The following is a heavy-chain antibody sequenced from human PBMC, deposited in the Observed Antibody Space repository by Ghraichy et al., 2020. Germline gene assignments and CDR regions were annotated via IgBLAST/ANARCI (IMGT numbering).Heavy chain of an antibody. V-gene: IGHV4-4*07. CDR1: GGSISSYY. D-gene: IGHD2-2*01. Sequence: SETLSLTCTVSGGSISSYYWSWIRQPAGKGLEWIGRIYTSGSTNYNPSLKSRVTMSVDTSKNQFSLKLSSVTAADTAVYDCAGADIVVVPAAIWPGWFDPWGQGTLVTVSS. J-gene: IGHJ5*02. CDR2: IYTSGST. CDR3: AGADIVVVPAAIWPGWFDP.